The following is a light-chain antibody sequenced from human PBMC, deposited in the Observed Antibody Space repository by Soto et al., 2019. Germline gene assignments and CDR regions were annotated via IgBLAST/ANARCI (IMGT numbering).Light chain of an antibody. CDR3: CSYTSSSTYV. V-gene: IGLV2-14*01. J-gene: IGLJ1*01. CDR2: EVS. Sequence: QLVLTQPASVSGSPGQSIAISCTGTSNDIGGYKYVSWYQQHPGKAPKLMIYEVSNRPSGVSNRFSGSKSGNTASLTISGLQAEDEADYYCCSYTSSSTYVFGTGTKLTVL. CDR1: SNDIGGYKY.